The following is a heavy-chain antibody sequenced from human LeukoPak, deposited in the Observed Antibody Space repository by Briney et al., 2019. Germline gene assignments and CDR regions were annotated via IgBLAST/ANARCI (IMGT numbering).Heavy chain of an antibody. D-gene: IGHD3-3*01. V-gene: IGHV3-7*01. CDR1: GFTISSNW. J-gene: IGHJ4*02. Sequence: GGPLRLSCTASGFTISSNWMSWVRQAPGRGLEWVANIKQDGGEKYYVDSVKGRFTISRDSAKNSLYLQMNSLRAEDTAIYYCARGDFGVVTHFDYWGQGTLVTVSS. CDR3: ARGDFGVVTHFDY. CDR2: IKQDGGEK.